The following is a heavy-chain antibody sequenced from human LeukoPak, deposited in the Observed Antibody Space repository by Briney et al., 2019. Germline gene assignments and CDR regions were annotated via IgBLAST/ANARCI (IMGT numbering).Heavy chain of an antibody. CDR2: IKGDGSSI. D-gene: IGHD2-2*01. CDR1: GFTFSSCS. CDR3: ARGYCSSTSCYAYYYYGMDV. V-gene: IGHV3-74*01. Sequence: GGSLRLSCAASGFTFSSCSMHWVRQAPGKGLVWVSRIKGDGSSISYADSVKGRFTISRDNAKNTLYLQMNSLRAEDTAVYYCARGYCSSTSCYAYYYYGMDVWGQGTTVTVPS. J-gene: IGHJ6*02.